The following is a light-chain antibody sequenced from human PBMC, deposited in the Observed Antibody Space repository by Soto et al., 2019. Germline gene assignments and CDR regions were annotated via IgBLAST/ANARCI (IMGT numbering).Light chain of an antibody. CDR2: KAA. V-gene: IGKV1-5*03. J-gene: IGKJ5*01. CDR3: QQLNSYPL. CDR1: DNIAPW. Sequence: IQMTQSPSTLSASVGDRVAITCRASDNIAPWVAWYQQKPGKAPKLLIYKAANLADEVPSRFAGSGSGTDFTLTITRLQPDDFATYYCQQLNSYPLFGQGTRLEIK.